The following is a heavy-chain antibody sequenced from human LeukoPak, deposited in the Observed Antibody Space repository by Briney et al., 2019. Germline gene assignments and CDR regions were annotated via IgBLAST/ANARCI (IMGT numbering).Heavy chain of an antibody. CDR3: AKAYGYGGYVSTYYFDY. CDR2: ISGSGGST. Sequence: PGGSLRLSCAASGFTFSSYWMHWVRQAPGKGLEWVSPISGSGGSTYYADSVKGRFTISRDNSKNTLYLQMNRLRAEATDVYYCAKAYGYGGYVSTYYFDYWGQGTLVTVSS. CDR1: GFTFSSYW. D-gene: IGHD5-12*01. V-gene: IGHV3-23*01. J-gene: IGHJ4*02.